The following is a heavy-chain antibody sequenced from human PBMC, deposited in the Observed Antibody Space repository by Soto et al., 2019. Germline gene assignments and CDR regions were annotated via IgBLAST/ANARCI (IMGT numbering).Heavy chain of an antibody. D-gene: IGHD5-18*01. CDR2: IIPLFGTA. CDR3: ARLDSTMITFDY. CDR1: GDSFKNYA. V-gene: IGHV1-69*06. J-gene: IGHJ4*02. Sequence: QVQLVQSGAEVKKPGSSIKISCKTSGDSFKNYAIGWVRQVPGQGLEWTGLIIPLFGTANYARMFEGRVTITADKSTTTVYMELGSLRSEDTAVYYCARLDSTMITFDYWGQGTLVTVSS.